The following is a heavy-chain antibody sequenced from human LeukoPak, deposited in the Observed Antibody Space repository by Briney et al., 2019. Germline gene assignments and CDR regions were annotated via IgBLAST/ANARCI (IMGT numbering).Heavy chain of an antibody. V-gene: IGHV3-15*01. J-gene: IGHJ6*03. Sequence: GGSLRLSCAASGFTFSNAWMSWVRQAPGKGLEWVGRIKSKTDGGTTDYAAPVKGRFTISRDDSKNTLYLQMNSLKTEDTAVYYCTTERPRFLEWLSHYYYMDVWDKGTTVTVSS. CDR1: GFTFSNAW. D-gene: IGHD3-3*01. CDR3: TTERPRFLEWLSHYYYMDV. CDR2: IKSKTDGGTT.